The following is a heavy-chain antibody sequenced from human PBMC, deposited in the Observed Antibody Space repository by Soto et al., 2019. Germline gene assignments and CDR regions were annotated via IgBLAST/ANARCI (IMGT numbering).Heavy chain of an antibody. D-gene: IGHD5-18*01. CDR2: IFYSGSA. CDR1: GGSVSSDDHY. J-gene: IGHJ4*02. CDR3: ARSPYSYGFNL. Sequence: QVQLQESGPGLVKPSQTLSLTCTVSGGSVSSDDHYWNWIRQPPGKGLEWIGYIFYSGSALYNPSRQSRVTISVDTSNNQFSLKMKSVTAADTAVYYCARSPYSYGFNLWGQGTLVTVSS. V-gene: IGHV4-30-4*01.